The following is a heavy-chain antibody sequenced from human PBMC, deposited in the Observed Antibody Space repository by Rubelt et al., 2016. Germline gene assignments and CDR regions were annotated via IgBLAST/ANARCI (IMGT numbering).Heavy chain of an antibody. Sequence: EVQLVESGGGLVQPGGSLRLSCAASGFTFSSYEMNWVRQAPGKGLEWVANIKQDGSEKYYVDSVKGRFTISRDNAKNSLYLQMNSLRAEDTAVYYCARAKWELLRSPVNYWGQGTLVTVSS. CDR2: IKQDGSEK. CDR1: GFTFSSYE. V-gene: IGHV3-7*01. CDR3: ARAKWELLRSPVNY. D-gene: IGHD1-26*01. J-gene: IGHJ4*02.